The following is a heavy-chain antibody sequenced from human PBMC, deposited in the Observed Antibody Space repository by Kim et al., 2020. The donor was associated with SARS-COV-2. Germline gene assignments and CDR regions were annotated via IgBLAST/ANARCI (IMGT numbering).Heavy chain of an antibody. J-gene: IGHJ4*02. CDR3: AREPSTYFDY. CDR2: T. V-gene: IGHV3-66*01. Sequence: TYYPDHVQGRLTSSRDDSKHTVYLQMNSLRAEDTAVYFCAREPSTYFDYWGQGTLVTVSS.